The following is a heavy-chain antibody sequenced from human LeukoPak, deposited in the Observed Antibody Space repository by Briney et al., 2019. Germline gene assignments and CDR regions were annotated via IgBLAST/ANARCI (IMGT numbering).Heavy chain of an antibody. V-gene: IGHV1-18*01. D-gene: IGHD6-13*01. J-gene: IGHJ4*02. Sequence: ASVKVSCKASGYTFTSYGISWVRQAPGQGLEWMGWISAYNGNTNYAQKLQGRVTMTTDTSTSTAYMELRSLRSDDAAVYYCARHSFIAAADNFDYWGQGTLVTVSS. CDR1: GYTFTSYG. CDR3: ARHSFIAAADNFDY. CDR2: ISAYNGNT.